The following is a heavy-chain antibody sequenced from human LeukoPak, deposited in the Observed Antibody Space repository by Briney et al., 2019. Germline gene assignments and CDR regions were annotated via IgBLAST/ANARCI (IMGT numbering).Heavy chain of an antibody. J-gene: IGHJ4*02. Sequence: GGSLRLSCAASGFIFSSYSMTWVRQAPGKGLEWVSYISLSGSAIYYADSVKGRFTISRDNAKNSLYLQMNSLRAEDTAVYYCARGVYYGSGRRFDFWGQGTLVTVSS. CDR2: ISLSGSAI. V-gene: IGHV3-48*01. D-gene: IGHD3-10*01. CDR3: ARGVYYGSGRRFDF. CDR1: GFIFSSYS.